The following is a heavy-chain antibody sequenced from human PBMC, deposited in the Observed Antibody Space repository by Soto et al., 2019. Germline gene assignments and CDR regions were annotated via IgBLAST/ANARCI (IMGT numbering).Heavy chain of an antibody. V-gene: IGHV1-3*01. J-gene: IGHJ3*02. D-gene: IGHD3-3*02. CDR1: GYTFSAYT. CDR2: INAGSGNT. Sequence: ASVKVSCKATGYTFSAYTMNWVRQAPGQSLEWMGWINAGSGNTKYSQNFQGRVSITRDASASTVYMELTGLTSEDTAVYYCARDTETLGPRANDALDIWGQGTMVT. CDR3: ARDTETLGPRANDALDI.